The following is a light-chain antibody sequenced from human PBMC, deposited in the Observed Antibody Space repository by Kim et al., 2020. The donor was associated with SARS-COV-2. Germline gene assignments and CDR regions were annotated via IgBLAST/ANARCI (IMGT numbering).Light chain of an antibody. CDR2: GNS. CDR3: QSYDSSLSGHVV. V-gene: IGLV1-40*01. CDR1: SSNIGAGYD. Sequence: VTISCTGSSSNIGAGYDVHWYQKLPGTAPKLLMYGNSIRPSGVPDRFSGSKSGTSASLAITGLQAEDEADYYCQSYDSSLSGHVVFGGGTQLTVL. J-gene: IGLJ2*01.